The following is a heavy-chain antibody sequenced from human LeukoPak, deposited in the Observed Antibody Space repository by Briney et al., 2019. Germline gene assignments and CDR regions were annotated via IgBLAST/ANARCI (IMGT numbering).Heavy chain of an antibody. J-gene: IGHJ4*02. D-gene: IGHD3-22*01. CDR1: GGSISSGNYY. Sequence: SQTLSLTCTVSGGSISSGNYYWSWIRQPPGKGLEWIGYIYFNGNTYYNPSPTSRVTMSVDTSTNQFSLKLSSVTAADTAVYYCARILLDYFDSNGYPDYWGQGTLVTVSS. CDR3: ARILLDYFDSNGYPDY. CDR2: IYFNGNT. V-gene: IGHV4-30-4*01.